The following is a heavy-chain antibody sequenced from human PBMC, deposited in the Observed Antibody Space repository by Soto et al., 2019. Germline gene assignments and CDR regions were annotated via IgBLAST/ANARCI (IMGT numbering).Heavy chain of an antibody. CDR2: ISSSSSPI. V-gene: IGHV3-48*02. CDR1: GCTFSTYS. J-gene: IGHJ6*02. Sequence: EVQLVESGGGLVQPGGSLRLSCAASGCTFSTYSVNWVRQAPGKGLEWVSYISSSSSPIYYADSVKGRFTISRDNAKNSVDLQMNSLRDEDTAVYYCARDGGGESSGSTHYYYYGMDVWGRGTPVTVSS. D-gene: IGHD3-22*01. CDR3: ARDGGGESSGSTHYYYYGMDV.